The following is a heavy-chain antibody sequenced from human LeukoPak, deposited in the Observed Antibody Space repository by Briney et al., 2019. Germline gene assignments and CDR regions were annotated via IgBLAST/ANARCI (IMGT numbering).Heavy chain of an antibody. J-gene: IGHJ4*02. Sequence: SETLSLTCTVSGGAISNYYWSWIRQPPGKGLEWIGYINYSGSAFYNPSVKSRVTISVDTSKNQFSLKLNSVTAADTAVYYCARAYYGDFFDYWGQGTLVTVSS. D-gene: IGHD4-17*01. V-gene: IGHV4-59*08. CDR2: INYSGSA. CDR3: ARAYYGDFFDY. CDR1: GGAISNYY.